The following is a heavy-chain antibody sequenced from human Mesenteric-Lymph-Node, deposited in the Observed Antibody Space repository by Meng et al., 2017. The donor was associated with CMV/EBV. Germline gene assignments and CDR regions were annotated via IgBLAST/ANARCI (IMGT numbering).Heavy chain of an antibody. CDR3: AKVKQWLGRYYYYGMDV. V-gene: IGHV3-30*04. D-gene: IGHD6-19*01. Sequence: GESLKISCAASGFTFSSYAMHWVRQAPGKGLEWVAVISYDGSNKYYADSVKGRFTISRDNSKNTLYLQMNSLRAEDTAVYYCAKVKQWLGRYYYYGMDVWGQGTTVTVSS. CDR1: GFTFSSYA. CDR2: ISYDGSNK. J-gene: IGHJ6*02.